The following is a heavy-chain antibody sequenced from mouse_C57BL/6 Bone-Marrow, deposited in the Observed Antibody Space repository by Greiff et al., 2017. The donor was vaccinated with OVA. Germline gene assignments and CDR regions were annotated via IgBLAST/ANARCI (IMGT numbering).Heavy chain of an antibody. J-gene: IGHJ2*01. Sequence: EVQLVESEGGLVQPGSSMKLSCTASGFTFSDYYMAWVRQVPEKGLEWVANINYDGSSTYYLDSLKSRFIISRDNAKNILYLQMSSLKSEDTATYYCARESTFCYFDYWGQGTTLTVSS. CDR2: INYDGSST. CDR1: GFTFSDYY. CDR3: ARESTFCYFDY. V-gene: IGHV5-16*01. D-gene: IGHD4-1*02.